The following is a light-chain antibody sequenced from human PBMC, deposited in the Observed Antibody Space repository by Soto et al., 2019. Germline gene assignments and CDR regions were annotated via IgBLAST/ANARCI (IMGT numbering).Light chain of an antibody. CDR1: QSVNSR. Sequence: EIVLTHSPGTLSFSPLERATLSFRSSQSVNSRLAWYQHKPGQAPRLLISGASSRATGIPDRFSGSGSATDFTLTISRLEPEDFALYYCQHYGRSPINFGQGTRLEIK. J-gene: IGKJ5*01. CDR2: GAS. CDR3: QHYGRSPIN. V-gene: IGKV3-20*01.